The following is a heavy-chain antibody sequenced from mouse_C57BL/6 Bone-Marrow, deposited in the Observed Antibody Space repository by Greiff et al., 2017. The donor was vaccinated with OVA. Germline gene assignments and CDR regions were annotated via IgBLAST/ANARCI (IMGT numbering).Heavy chain of an antibody. J-gene: IGHJ4*01. CDR2: IYPGSGNT. Sequence: VQLQQSGPELVKPGASVKISCKASGYTFTDYYINWVKQRPGQGLEWIGWIYPGSGNTKYNEKFKGKATLTVDTSSSTAYMQLSSLTSEDTAVYVCAFITTVVRDYYAMDDWGQGTSVTVSS. V-gene: IGHV1-84*01. CDR1: GYTFTDYY. D-gene: IGHD1-1*01. CDR3: AFITTVVRDYYAMDD.